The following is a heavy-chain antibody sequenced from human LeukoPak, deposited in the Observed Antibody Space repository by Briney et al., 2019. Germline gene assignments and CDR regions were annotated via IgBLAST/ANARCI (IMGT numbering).Heavy chain of an antibody. V-gene: IGHV3-69-1*01. D-gene: IGHD3-10*01. CDR2: IISTSYM. Sequence: GGSLRLSCAASGFTFDDYGMSWVRQAPGKGLEWVSSIISTSYMYYADSVKGRFTISRDNAKNSLYLQMNSLRAEDTAVYYCARAAYSASGGIYFFDYWGQGTLVTVSS. CDR1: GFTFDDYG. CDR3: ARAAYSASGGIYFFDY. J-gene: IGHJ4*02.